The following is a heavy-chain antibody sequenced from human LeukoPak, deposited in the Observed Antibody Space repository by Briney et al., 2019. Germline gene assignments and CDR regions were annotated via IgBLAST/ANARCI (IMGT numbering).Heavy chain of an antibody. D-gene: IGHD3-10*01. V-gene: IGHV4-34*01. CDR1: GGSFSGYY. CDR3: ARNFQYFELPDY. CDR2: INHSGST. J-gene: IGHJ4*02. Sequence: SETLSLTCAVYGGSFSGYYWSWIRQPPGKGLEWIGEINHSGSTNYNPSLKSRVTISVDTSKNQFSLNLSSVTAADTAVYYCARNFQYFELPDYWGQGTLVTVSS.